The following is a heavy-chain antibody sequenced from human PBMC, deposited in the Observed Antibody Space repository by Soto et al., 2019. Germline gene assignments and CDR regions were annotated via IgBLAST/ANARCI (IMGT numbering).Heavy chain of an antibody. CDR2: IGANGDST. V-gene: IGHV3-23*01. D-gene: IGHD3-16*01. CDR3: AGGTYLDY. J-gene: IGHJ4*02. Sequence: VQVLESGGGLVQPGGSLRLSCAASGFYFNSYAMSWVRQAPGKGLEWVSHIGANGDSTYYADSVKGRFTISRDNSKNTVYLQMNSLRADDTAVYFCAGGTYLDYWGQGTLVSVSP. CDR1: GFYFNSYA.